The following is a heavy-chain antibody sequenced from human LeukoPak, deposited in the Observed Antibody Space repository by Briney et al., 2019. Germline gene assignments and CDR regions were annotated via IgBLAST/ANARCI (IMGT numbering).Heavy chain of an antibody. V-gene: IGHV4-31*03. D-gene: IGHD7-27*01. CDR3: ASSKLGNYYFDY. CDR2: IYYSGST. J-gene: IGHJ4*02. Sequence: SETLSLTCTVSGGSISSGGYYWSWIRQHPGKGLEWIGYIYYSGSTYYNPSLKSRVTISVDTSKNQFSLKLSSVTAADTAVYYCASSKLGNYYFDYWGKGTLVTVSS. CDR1: GGSISSGGYY.